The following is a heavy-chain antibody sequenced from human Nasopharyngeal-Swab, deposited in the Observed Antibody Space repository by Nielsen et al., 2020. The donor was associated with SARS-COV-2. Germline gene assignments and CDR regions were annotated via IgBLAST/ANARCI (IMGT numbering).Heavy chain of an antibody. D-gene: IGHD6-19*01. CDR1: GFPFSSYD. J-gene: IGHJ6*02. V-gene: IGHV3-13*01. CDR3: ARASVAGTYYYYYGMDV. Sequence: GESPKTPCAAPGFPFSSYDMHWVRQATGKGLEWVSAIGTAGDTYYPGSVKGRFTISRENAENSLYLQMNSLRAGDTAVYSCARASVAGTYYYYYGMDVWGHGTTVTVSS. CDR2: IGTAGDT.